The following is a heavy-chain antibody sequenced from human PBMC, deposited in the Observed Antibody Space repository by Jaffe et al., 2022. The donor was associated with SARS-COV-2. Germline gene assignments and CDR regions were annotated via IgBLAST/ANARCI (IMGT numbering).Heavy chain of an antibody. Sequence: QVQLQESGPGLVKPSETLSLTCTVSGGSISSYYWSWIRQPPGKGLEWIGYIYYSGSTNYNPSLKSRVTISVDTSKNQFSLKLSSVTAADTAVYYCARAGFRYYYDSSGYYYSRTPPHWFDPWGQGTLVTVSS. CDR1: GGSISSYY. V-gene: IGHV4-59*01. CDR2: IYYSGST. J-gene: IGHJ5*02. D-gene: IGHD3-22*01. CDR3: ARAGFRYYYDSSGYYYSRTPPHWFDP.